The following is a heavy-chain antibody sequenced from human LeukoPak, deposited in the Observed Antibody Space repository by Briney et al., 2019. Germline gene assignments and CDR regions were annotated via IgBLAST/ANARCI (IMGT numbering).Heavy chain of an antibody. Sequence: SVKVSCKASGGTFSSYAISWVRQAPGQGLEWMGGIIPIFGTANYAQKFQGRVTITADESTSTAYMELSSLRSEDTAVYYCARVQPRYCSSTSCYGGEQGAFDIWSQGTMVTVSS. CDR2: IIPIFGTA. CDR1: GGTFSSYA. CDR3: ARVQPRYCSSTSCYGGEQGAFDI. J-gene: IGHJ3*02. D-gene: IGHD2-2*01. V-gene: IGHV1-69*01.